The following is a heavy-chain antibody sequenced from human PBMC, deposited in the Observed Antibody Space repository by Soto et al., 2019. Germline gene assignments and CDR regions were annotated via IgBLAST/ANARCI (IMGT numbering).Heavy chain of an antibody. V-gene: IGHV4-30-4*01. CDR3: ARDSPYDAGGYX. J-gene: IGHJ4*02. CDR2: IYYSGST. Sequence: SETLSLTFTVSGGSISSGDYYWSWIRQPPGKGLELIGYIYYSGSTYYNPSLKSRVTISVDTSKNQFSLKLSSVTAADTAVYYCARDSPYDAGGYXWGQGTLVTVSX. D-gene: IGHD3-22*01. CDR1: GGSISSGDYY.